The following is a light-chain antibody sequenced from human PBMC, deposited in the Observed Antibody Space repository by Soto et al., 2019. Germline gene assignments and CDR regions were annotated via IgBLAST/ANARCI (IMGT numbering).Light chain of an antibody. J-gene: IGKJ2*01. CDR1: QSTSNIF. Sequence: EIVLTQSPGTLSLSPGERATLSCRASQSTSNIFLAWYQQKPDQAPRLLMYGASNRATGIPDRFRGSGSGTDFTLIITRVEPEDFAIYYCHQYGSSPYTFGQGTKLEIK. V-gene: IGKV3-20*01. CDR2: GAS. CDR3: HQYGSSPYT.